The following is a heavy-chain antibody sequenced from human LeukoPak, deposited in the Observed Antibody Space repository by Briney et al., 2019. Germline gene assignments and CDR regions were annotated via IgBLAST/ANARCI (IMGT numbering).Heavy chain of an antibody. J-gene: IGHJ5*02. Sequence: ASVKVSCKASGYTFTSYYMHWVRQAPGQGLEWMGTINPSGGSRSYAQKFQGRVTMTRDTSTSTVYMELSSLRSEDTAVYFCARDACSSTICQAGGNWFDTWGQGTLVIVS. D-gene: IGHD2-2*01. V-gene: IGHV1-46*01. CDR3: ARDACSSTICQAGGNWFDT. CDR2: INPSGGSR. CDR1: GYTFTSYY.